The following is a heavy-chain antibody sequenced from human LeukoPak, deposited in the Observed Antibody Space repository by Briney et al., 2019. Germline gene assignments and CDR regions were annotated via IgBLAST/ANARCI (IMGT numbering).Heavy chain of an antibody. D-gene: IGHD7-27*01. Sequence: SETLSLTCSVSGVSINDHYWTWVRQPAGRGLEWIGHIYISGSTDYNPSLKSRVTISVDTSKNQFSLKLSSVTAADTAVYYCARGANWGPLHYWGQGTLVTVSS. CDR2: IYISGST. J-gene: IGHJ4*02. CDR1: GVSINDHY. CDR3: ARGANWGPLHY. V-gene: IGHV4-4*07.